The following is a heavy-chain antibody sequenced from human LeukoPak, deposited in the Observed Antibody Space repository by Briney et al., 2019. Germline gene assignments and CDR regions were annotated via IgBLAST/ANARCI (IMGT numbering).Heavy chain of an antibody. CDR3: ARRRLGYYFDY. CDR2: INPRGST. D-gene: IGHD5-24*01. V-gene: IGHV4-34*01. Sequence: WVRQPPGKGLEWIGEINPRGSTNYNPSLKSRVTLSADTSKNQFSLTLNSVTAADTAVYYCARRRLGYYFDYWGQGTLVTVSS. J-gene: IGHJ4*02.